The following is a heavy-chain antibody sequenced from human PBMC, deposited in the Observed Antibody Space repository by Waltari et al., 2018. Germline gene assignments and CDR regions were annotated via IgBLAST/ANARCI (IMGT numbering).Heavy chain of an antibody. Sequence: QVQLQESGPGLVKPSETLSLTCTVSGGSISNYYWSWIRQPPGKGLEWIGYIFYTGNTNDNPSLKSRVTIELDTSKNRFSLKLDSVTSADTAIYYCARSFSGTTIDFWGQGALVTVSS. V-gene: IGHV4-59*08. CDR1: GGSISNYY. D-gene: IGHD1-1*01. CDR2: IFYTGNT. CDR3: ARSFSGTTIDF. J-gene: IGHJ4*02.